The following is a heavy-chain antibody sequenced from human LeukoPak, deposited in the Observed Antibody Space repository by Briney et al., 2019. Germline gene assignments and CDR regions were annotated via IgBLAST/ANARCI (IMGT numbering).Heavy chain of an antibody. CDR2: ISSSSSYI. J-gene: IGHJ4*02. CDR1: GFTFSIYS. Sequence: PGGSLRLSCAASGFTFSIYSMNWVRQAPGEGLEWVSSISSSSSYIYYADSVKGRFTISRDNAENSLYLQMNSLRAEDTAVYYCARALNDYGDYVFDYWGQGTLVTVSS. D-gene: IGHD4-17*01. CDR3: ARALNDYGDYVFDY. V-gene: IGHV3-21*01.